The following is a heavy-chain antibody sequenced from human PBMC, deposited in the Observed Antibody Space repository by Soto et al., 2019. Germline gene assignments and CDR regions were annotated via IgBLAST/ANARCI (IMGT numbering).Heavy chain of an antibody. V-gene: IGHV3-21*01. CDR3: AREEDYVWGSYRYYYGMDV. Sequence: WGSLRLSCAASGFTFSSYSMNWVRQAPGKGLEWVSSISSSSSYIYYADSVKGRFTISRDNAKNSLYLQMNSLRAEDTAVYYCAREEDYVWGSYRYYYGMDVWGQGTTVTVSS. D-gene: IGHD3-16*02. CDR1: GFTFSSYS. J-gene: IGHJ6*02. CDR2: ISSSSSYI.